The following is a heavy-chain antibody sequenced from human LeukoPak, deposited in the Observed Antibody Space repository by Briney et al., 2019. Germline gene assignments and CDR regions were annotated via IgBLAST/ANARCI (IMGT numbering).Heavy chain of an antibody. J-gene: IGHJ4*02. V-gene: IGHV4-4*09. CDR1: GGSISSYY. CDR3: ARGLYCSGGSCYPGYFDY. CDR2: IYTSGSP. D-gene: IGHD2-15*01. Sequence: SETLSLTCTVSGGSISSYYWSWIRQPPGKGLEWIGYIYTSGSPNYNPSLKSRVTISVDTSKNQFSLKLSSVTAADTAVYYCARGLYCSGGSCYPGYFDYWGQGTLVTVSS.